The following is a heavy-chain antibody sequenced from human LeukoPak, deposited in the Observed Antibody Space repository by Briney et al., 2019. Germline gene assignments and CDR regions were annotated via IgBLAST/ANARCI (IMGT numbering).Heavy chain of an antibody. CDR2: ISSDSIYI. Sequence: PGGSLRLSCTASGFAFAEHGMSWVRQVPGKGLEWVSSISSDSIYIYYVDSVKGRFTISRDNAKNSLYLQMNSLRAEDTAVYYCARAYCSTSSCSTPDGLDIWGQGTLVTVSS. CDR1: GFAFAEHG. CDR3: ARAYCSTSSCSTPDGLDI. D-gene: IGHD2-2*02. J-gene: IGHJ3*02. V-gene: IGHV3-21*01.